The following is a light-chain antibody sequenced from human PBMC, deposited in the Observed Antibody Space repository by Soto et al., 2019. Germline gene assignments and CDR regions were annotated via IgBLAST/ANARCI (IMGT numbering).Light chain of an antibody. V-gene: IGKV3D-20*02. CDR1: QSVSSN. J-gene: IGKJ5*01. CDR3: QQRSNWFT. Sequence: EIVMTQSPATLSVSPGERATLSCRASQSVSSNLAWYQQKPGQAPRLLIYGASSRATGIPDRFSGSGSGTDFTLTISRLEPEDFAVYYCQQRSNWFTFGQGTRLEI. CDR2: GAS.